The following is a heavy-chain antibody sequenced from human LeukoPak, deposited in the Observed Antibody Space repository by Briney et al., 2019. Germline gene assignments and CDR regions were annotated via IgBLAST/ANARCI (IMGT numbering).Heavy chain of an antibody. CDR2: IRQDGVEK. V-gene: IGHV3-7*01. J-gene: IGHJ4*02. Sequence: GGSLRLSCAASGFAHSTYWVSWVRQVPGKGLEWVANIRQDGVEKYYVDSVRGRFTISRDNANNSVFLQMNSLRAEDTAIYYCVRDVSGYYNYWGQGTLVTVSS. CDR1: GFAHSTYW. CDR3: VRDVSGYYNY. D-gene: IGHD3-3*01.